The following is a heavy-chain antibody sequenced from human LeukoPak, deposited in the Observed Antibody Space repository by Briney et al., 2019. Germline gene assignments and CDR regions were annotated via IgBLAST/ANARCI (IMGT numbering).Heavy chain of an antibody. V-gene: IGHV7-4-1*02. CDR2: INTNTGNP. J-gene: IGHJ6*02. D-gene: IGHD1-26*01. CDR1: GYTFTSYA. Sequence: GASVKVSCKASGYTFTSYAMNWVRQAPGQGLEWMGWINTNTGNPTYAQGFTGRFVFSLDTSVSTAYLQISSLKAEDTAVYYCARDLDAWYSGSYYYYYGMDVWGQGTTVTVSS. CDR3: ARDLDAWYSGSYYYYYGMDV.